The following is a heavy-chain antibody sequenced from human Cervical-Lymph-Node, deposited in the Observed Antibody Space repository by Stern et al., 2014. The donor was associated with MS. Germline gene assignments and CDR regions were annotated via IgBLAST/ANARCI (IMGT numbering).Heavy chain of an antibody. CDR1: GFTFSDYH. J-gene: IGHJ4*02. CDR3: AKGDSSGWYYFDY. CDR2: ISNSGSTI. Sequence: QVQLVQSGGGLVKPGGSLRLSCAASGFTFSDYHMSWIRQAPGKGLEWVSYISNSGSTIYYADSVKGRLTISRDNAKNSLYLQMNSLRAEDTAVYYCAKGDSSGWYYFDYWGQGTLVSVSS. V-gene: IGHV3-11*01. D-gene: IGHD6-19*01.